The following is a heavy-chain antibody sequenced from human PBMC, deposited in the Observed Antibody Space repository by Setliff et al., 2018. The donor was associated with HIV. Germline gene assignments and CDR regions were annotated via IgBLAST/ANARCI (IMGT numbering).Heavy chain of an antibody. V-gene: IGHV4-59*08. J-gene: IGHJ4*02. CDR1: GGSISSYY. CDR3: ARMYSGYDWSPAGARTRYFDY. D-gene: IGHD5-12*01. CDR2: IYYNGNT. Sequence: ETLSLTCTVSGGSISSYYWNWIRQTPGKGLEWIAYIYYNGNTNYNPSLKSRVTISVDTSKNQFSLKLSSVTAADTAVYYCARMYSGYDWSPAGARTRYFDYWGQGTLVTVSS.